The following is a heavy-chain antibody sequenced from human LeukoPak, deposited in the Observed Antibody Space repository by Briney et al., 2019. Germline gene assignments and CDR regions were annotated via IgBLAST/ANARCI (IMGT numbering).Heavy chain of an antibody. J-gene: IGHJ4*02. Sequence: SETLSLTCAVYGGSFSGYYWSWIRQPPGKGLEWIGEINHSGSTNYNPSLKSRVTISVDTSKNQFSLRLSSVTAADTAVYYCARGQRITMIVVDHTDYWGQGTLVTVSS. CDR3: ARGQRITMIVVDHTDY. CDR2: INHSGST. V-gene: IGHV4-34*01. D-gene: IGHD3-22*01. CDR1: GGSFSGYY.